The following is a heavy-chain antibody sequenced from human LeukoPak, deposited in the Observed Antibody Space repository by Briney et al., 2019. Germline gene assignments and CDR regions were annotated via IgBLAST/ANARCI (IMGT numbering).Heavy chain of an antibody. CDR1: GGSFSGYY. CDR3: ARHRYYYVTRAFDI. D-gene: IGHD3-10*02. Sequence: SETLSLTCAVYGGSFSGYYWSWIRQPPGKGLEWIGEINHSGSTNYNPSLKSRVTISVDTSKNQFSLKLSSVTAADTAVYYCARHRYYYVTRAFDIWGQGTMVTVSS. J-gene: IGHJ3*02. V-gene: IGHV4-34*01. CDR2: INHSGST.